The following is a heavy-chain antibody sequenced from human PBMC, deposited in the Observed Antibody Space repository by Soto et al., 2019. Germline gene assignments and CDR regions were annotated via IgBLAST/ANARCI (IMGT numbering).Heavy chain of an antibody. J-gene: IGHJ5*02. CDR3: ARDYWSSSWYHWFDP. D-gene: IGHD6-13*01. Sequence: QVQLVQSGAEVKKPGSSVKVSCKASGGTFSSYAISWVRQAPGQGLEWMGGIIPIFGTANYAQKFQGRVTITADESTITAYMALSSLRSEDTAVYYGARDYWSSSWYHWFDPWCQGTLVTVSS. CDR2: IIPIFGTA. CDR1: GGTFSSYA. V-gene: IGHV1-69*01.